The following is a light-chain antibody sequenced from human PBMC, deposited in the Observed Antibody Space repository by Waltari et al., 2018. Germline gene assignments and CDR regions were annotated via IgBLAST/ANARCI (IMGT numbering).Light chain of an antibody. CDR1: SSDIGSYNY. CDR2: DVT. J-gene: IGLJ2*01. V-gene: IGLV2-14*03. CDR3: SSYMDTTALEL. Sequence: QSALTQPASVSGSPGQSITISCTGTSSDIGSYNYVSWYQQHPGKAPKLIIFDVTNRPSGVSNRVSGSKSGNTASLIISGLQGEDEAYYYCSSYMDTTALELFGGGTSLTVL.